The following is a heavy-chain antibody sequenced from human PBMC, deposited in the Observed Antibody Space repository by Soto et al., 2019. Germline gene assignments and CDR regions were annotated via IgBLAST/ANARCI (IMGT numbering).Heavy chain of an antibody. Sequence: CLRLATKKGREWIGYIYYSGSTNYNPSLKSRVTISVDTSKNQFSLKLSSVTAADTAVYYCAGDWGLAGGYYYYGMDVWGQGTTVTVS. CDR2: IYYSGST. D-gene: IGHD3-16*01. CDR3: AGDWGLAGGYYYYGMDV. V-gene: IGHV4-59*01. J-gene: IGHJ6*02.